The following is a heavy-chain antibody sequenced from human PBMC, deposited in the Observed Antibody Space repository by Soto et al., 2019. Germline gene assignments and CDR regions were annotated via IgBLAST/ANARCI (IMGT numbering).Heavy chain of an antibody. CDR3: ASSSSSYCTNGVCYTDPTTLDY. V-gene: IGHV6-1*01. CDR1: GDSVSSNSAA. CDR2: TYYRSKWYN. J-gene: IGHJ4*02. D-gene: IGHD2-8*01. Sequence: SQTVSLTCAISGDSVSSNSAAWNWIRQSPSRGIEWLGRTYYRSKWYNDYAVSVKSRITINPDTSKNQFSLQLNSVTPEDTAVYYCASSSSSYCTNGVCYTDPTTLDYWGQGTLVTVSS.